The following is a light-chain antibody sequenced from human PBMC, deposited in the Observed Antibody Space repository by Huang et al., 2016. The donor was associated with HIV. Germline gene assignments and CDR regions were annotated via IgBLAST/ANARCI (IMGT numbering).Light chain of an antibody. CDR1: PSLSSSF. CDR3: QQYAGSLYT. Sequence: EILLTQSPGTLSLSPGERATLSCRASPSLSSSFLAWYQQKPGQAPSLLIYGASSRATGIPDRFSGSGSGTDFTLTISRLEPEDFAVYYCQQYAGSLYTFGQGTKVEIK. V-gene: IGKV3-20*01. CDR2: GAS. J-gene: IGKJ2*01.